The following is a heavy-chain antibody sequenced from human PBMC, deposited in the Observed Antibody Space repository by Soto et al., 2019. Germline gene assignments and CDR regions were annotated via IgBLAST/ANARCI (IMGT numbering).Heavy chain of an antibody. CDR1: GGSISSGGYY. Sequence: PSETLSLTCTVSGGSISSGGYYWSWIRQHPGKGLEWIGYIYYSGSTYYNPSLKSRVTISVDTSKNQFSLKLSSVTAADTAVYYCANGGVAFDFDCWGQGTLVTVSS. CDR2: IYYSGST. D-gene: IGHD4-17*01. J-gene: IGHJ4*02. V-gene: IGHV4-31*03. CDR3: ANGGVAFDFDC.